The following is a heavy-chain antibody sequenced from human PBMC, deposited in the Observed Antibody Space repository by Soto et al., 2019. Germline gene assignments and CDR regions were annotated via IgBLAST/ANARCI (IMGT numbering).Heavy chain of an antibody. CDR1: GGSFSGYY. CDR3: ARGLGGGYDAFDY. J-gene: IGHJ4*02. CDR2: INHSGST. V-gene: IGHV4-34*01. Sequence: SETLSLTCAVYGGSFSGYYRSWIRQPPGKGLEWIGEINHSGSTNYNPSLKSRVTISVDTSKNQFSLKLSSVTAADTAVYYCARGLGGGYDAFDYWGQGTLVTVSS. D-gene: IGHD5-12*01.